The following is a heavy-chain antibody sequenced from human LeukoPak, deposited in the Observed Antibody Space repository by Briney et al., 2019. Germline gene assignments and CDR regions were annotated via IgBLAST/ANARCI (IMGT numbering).Heavy chain of an antibody. CDR3: VRDQGTTMTSYAFHI. V-gene: IGHV3-7*01. D-gene: IGHD4-17*01. Sequence: GGSLRLSCAASGFIFSTYWMTWVRQAPGKGLEWVANIKQDGSEKNYADSVKGRFFTSRDNTNNTIYLQLNSLRAEDTAVYSCVRDQGTTMTSYAFHIWGPGTMVTVSS. CDR2: IKQDGSEK. J-gene: IGHJ3*02. CDR1: GFIFSTYW.